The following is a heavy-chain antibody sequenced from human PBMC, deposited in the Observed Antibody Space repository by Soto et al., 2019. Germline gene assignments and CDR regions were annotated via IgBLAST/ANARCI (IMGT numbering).Heavy chain of an antibody. CDR1: EYRFACYL. V-gene: IGHV5-10-1*01. CDR3: ARQIYDSDTGPNFQYYFDS. D-gene: IGHD3-22*01. Sequence: GDSLPISCQGSEYRFACYLITWVRPQPGKGLEWMGRIDPSDSQTYYSPSFRGHVTISVTKSITTVFLQWSRLRASDTAMYYCARQIYDSDTGPNFQYYFDSWGQGTPVTVSS. CDR2: IDPSDSQT. J-gene: IGHJ4*02.